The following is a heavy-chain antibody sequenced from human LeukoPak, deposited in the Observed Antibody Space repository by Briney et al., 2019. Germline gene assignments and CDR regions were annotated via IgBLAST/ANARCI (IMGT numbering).Heavy chain of an antibody. CDR1: GGTFSSYA. Sequence: GSSVKVSCKASGGTFSSYAISWVRRAPGQGLEWMGRIIPILGIANYAQKFQGRVTITADKSTSTAYMELSSLRSEDTAVYYCADMGDSSDYYYEGPFDYWGQGTLVTVSS. V-gene: IGHV1-69*04. CDR2: IIPILGIA. J-gene: IGHJ4*02. CDR3: ADMGDSSDYYYEGPFDY. D-gene: IGHD3-22*01.